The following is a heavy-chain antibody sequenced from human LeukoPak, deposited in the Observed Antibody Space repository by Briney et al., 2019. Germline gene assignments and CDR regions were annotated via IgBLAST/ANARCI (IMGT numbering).Heavy chain of an antibody. Sequence: GGSLRLSCAASGFTFSDYYMSWIRQAPGKGLEWVALIWYDGNNKYYADSVKGRFTISRDNSKNTLYLQMNSLRAEDTAVYYCARGGYSSSWDRFDYWGQGTLVTVSS. D-gene: IGHD6-13*01. CDR3: ARGGYSSSWDRFDY. V-gene: IGHV3-33*08. CDR2: IWYDGNNK. J-gene: IGHJ4*02. CDR1: GFTFSDYY.